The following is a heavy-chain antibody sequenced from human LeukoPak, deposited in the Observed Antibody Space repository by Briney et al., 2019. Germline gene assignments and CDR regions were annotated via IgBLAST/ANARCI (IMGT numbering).Heavy chain of an antibody. CDR1: GFTFSSYA. Sequence: GGSLRLSCAASGFTFSSYAMSWVRQAPGKGLEWVSGISGSGDNTYYADSVKGRFTISRDNAKNSLYLQTNSLRAEDTAVYYCARAQYYSDSTGYYYLHYWGQGTLVTVSS. CDR2: ISGSGDNT. V-gene: IGHV3-23*01. D-gene: IGHD3-22*01. J-gene: IGHJ4*02. CDR3: ARAQYYSDSTGYYYLHY.